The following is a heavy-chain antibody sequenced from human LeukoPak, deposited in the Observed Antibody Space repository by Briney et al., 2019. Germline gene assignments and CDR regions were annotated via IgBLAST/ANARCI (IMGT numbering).Heavy chain of an antibody. CDR2: IYYTGST. J-gene: IGHJ4*02. Sequence: SETLSLTCPVYGGSLSSTGYYWGWIRQPPGKGLEWLGNIYYTGSTYYNPSLKNRVTISVDTSKNQFSLRLSSVTAADTAVYYCASRIAVSKFDYWGQGTLVTVSS. CDR1: GGSLSSTGYY. CDR3: ASRIAVSKFDY. D-gene: IGHD6-19*01. V-gene: IGHV4-39*07.